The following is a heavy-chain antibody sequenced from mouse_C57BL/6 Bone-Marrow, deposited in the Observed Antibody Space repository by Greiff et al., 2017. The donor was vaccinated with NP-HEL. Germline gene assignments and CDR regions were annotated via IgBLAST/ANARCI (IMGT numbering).Heavy chain of an antibody. Sequence: QVQLQQSGPELVKPGASVKISCKASGYSFSSSWMNWVKQRPGKGLEWIGRIYPGDGDTNYNGKFKGKATLTADKSSSTAYMQLSSLTSEDSAVYFCARPLYSNLVAYWGQGTLVTVSA. CDR1: GYSFSSSW. J-gene: IGHJ3*01. V-gene: IGHV1-82*01. D-gene: IGHD2-5*01. CDR2: IYPGDGDT. CDR3: ARPLYSNLVAY.